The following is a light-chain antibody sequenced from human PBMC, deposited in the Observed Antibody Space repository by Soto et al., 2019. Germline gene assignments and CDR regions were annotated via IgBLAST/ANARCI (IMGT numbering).Light chain of an antibody. CDR2: GAS. V-gene: IGKV3-20*01. CDR3: QQYGTSPPAYT. CDR1: QSVTGTY. J-gene: IGKJ2*01. Sequence: EIVLTQSPGTLSLSPGERATLCCGASQSVTGTYLAWFQQKPGQAPRLLIYGASSRATGIPDRFSGSGFGTDFTLSITRLEPEDFAVYYCQQYGTSPPAYTFGQGTKLEIK.